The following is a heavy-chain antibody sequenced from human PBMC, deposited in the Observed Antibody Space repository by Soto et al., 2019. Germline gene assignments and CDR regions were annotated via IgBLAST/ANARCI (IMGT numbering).Heavy chain of an antibody. Sequence: PSETLSLTYTVSGGSISSYYWSWIRQPPGKGLEWIGYIYYSGSTNYNPSLKSRVTISVDTSKNQFSLKLSSVTAADTAVYYCARGDLVVPFDPWGQGTLVTVSS. V-gene: IGHV4-59*01. J-gene: IGHJ5*02. CDR1: GGSISSYY. CDR2: IYYSGST. CDR3: ARGDLVVPFDP. D-gene: IGHD2-15*01.